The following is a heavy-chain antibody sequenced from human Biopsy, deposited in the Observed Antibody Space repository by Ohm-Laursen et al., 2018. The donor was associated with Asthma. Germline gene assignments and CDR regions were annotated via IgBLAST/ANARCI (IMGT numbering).Heavy chain of an antibody. CDR1: GFTVSRDH. J-gene: IGHJ4*02. V-gene: IGHV3-53*01. CDR3: ARGDSSGWSHYYFDY. Sequence: SLRLSCTAPGFTVSRDHMFWVRQAPGKGLEWVSVIYSGGTSHTADSVRGRFTISRDFSKNTLHLQMYSLRVEDTAVYYCARGDSSGWSHYYFDYWGQGTLATVSS. D-gene: IGHD6-19*01. CDR2: IYSGGTS.